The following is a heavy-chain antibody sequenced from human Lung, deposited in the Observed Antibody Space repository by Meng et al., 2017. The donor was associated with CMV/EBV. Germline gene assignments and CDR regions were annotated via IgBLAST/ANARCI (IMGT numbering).Heavy chain of an antibody. J-gene: IGHJ1*01. V-gene: IGHV4-4*02. CDR2: IPHRGSS. D-gene: IGHD3-10*01. CDR1: GDSITNHNW. CDR3: LRRSGGSV. Sequence: QVQLRGSGPALVKPSETLSLTCVVSGDSITNHNWWAWVRQPPGKGLEWIGEIPHRGSSAYNPSLKSRVSMSIDKSKNQFSLKLTSVTAADTAVYHCLRRSGGSVWGQGTLVTVSS.